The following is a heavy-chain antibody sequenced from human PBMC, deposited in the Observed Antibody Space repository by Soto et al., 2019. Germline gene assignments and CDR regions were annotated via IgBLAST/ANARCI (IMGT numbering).Heavy chain of an antibody. Sequence: SETLSLTCTVSGGSISSSSYYWGWIRQPPGKGLEWIGSIYYSGSTYYNPSLKSRVTISVDTSKNQFSLKLSSVTAADTAVYYCARRVYYGSGSYYFDYWGQGTLVTVSS. CDR3: ARRVYYGSGSYYFDY. CDR1: GGSISSSSYY. J-gene: IGHJ4*02. V-gene: IGHV4-39*01. D-gene: IGHD3-10*01. CDR2: IYYSGST.